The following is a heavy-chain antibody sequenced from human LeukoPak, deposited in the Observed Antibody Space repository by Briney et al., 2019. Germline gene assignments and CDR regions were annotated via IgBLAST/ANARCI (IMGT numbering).Heavy chain of an antibody. CDR1: GFTFSSYV. Sequence: GGSLRPSCAGSGFTFSSYVMTWVRQAPGKGLEWVSAISGSGDNAYYADSVKGRFTISRDNSMNRLYLQMNNLRAEDTALYYCAKDQYYYGSGTYLDYWGQGTLVTVSS. CDR2: ISGSGDNA. J-gene: IGHJ4*02. D-gene: IGHD3-10*01. CDR3: AKDQYYYGSGTYLDY. V-gene: IGHV3-23*01.